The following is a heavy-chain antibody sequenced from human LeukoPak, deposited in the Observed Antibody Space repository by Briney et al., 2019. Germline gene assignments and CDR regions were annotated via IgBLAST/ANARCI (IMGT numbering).Heavy chain of an antibody. V-gene: IGHV3-30-3*01. CDR3: ARDPGEGDSSSPPWFDP. J-gene: IGHJ5*02. CDR1: GFSFSNYA. CDR2: ISYDGSNK. Sequence: GRSLRLSCTGSGFSFSNYAMHWVRQAPGKGLEWVAVISYDGSNKYYADSVRGRFTISRDNSKNTLYLQMNSLRAEDTAVYYCARDPGEGDSSSPPWFDPWGQGTLVTVSS. D-gene: IGHD6-6*01.